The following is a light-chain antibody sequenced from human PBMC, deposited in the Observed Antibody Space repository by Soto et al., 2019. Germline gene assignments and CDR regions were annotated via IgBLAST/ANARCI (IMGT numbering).Light chain of an antibody. V-gene: IGLV1-44*01. Sequence: QSVLTQPPSASGTPGQRVTISCSGSSSNIGSNTVNWYQQLPGPAPKLLIYSNNQRPSGVPDRFSGSKSGTSASLAISGLQSEDEADYYCAAWEDSLNGPFNVFGTGTKVTVL. CDR1: SSNIGSNT. CDR2: SNN. CDR3: AAWEDSLNGPFNV. J-gene: IGLJ1*01.